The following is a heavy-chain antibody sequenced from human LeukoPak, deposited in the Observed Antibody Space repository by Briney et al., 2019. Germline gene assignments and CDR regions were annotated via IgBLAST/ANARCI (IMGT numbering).Heavy chain of an antibody. CDR2: IYYNGKT. J-gene: IGHJ4*02. Sequence: PSETLSLTCTASGGSMSSYYWSWIRQPPGKGLEWIGYIYYNGKTKYSPSLDGRVTISVATSRNQFSLKLNSVIAADTAVYYGARGGWCVDYWGEGTLVTVSS. V-gene: IGHV4-59*08. CDR1: GGSMSSYY. D-gene: IGHD6-19*01. CDR3: ARGGWCVDY.